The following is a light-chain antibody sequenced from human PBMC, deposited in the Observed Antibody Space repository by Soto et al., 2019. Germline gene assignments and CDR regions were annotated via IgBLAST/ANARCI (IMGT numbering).Light chain of an antibody. V-gene: IGKV3-20*01. CDR1: QSVSSSY. Sequence: EIVLTQSPGTLSLSPGERATLSCRASQSVSSSYLAWYQQKPGQAPRLLIYDASSRATGIPDSFSGSGSGTDFTLTISRLEPEDFAVYYCQQYGSSPGTFGQGTKLEIK. J-gene: IGKJ2*01. CDR3: QQYGSSPGT. CDR2: DAS.